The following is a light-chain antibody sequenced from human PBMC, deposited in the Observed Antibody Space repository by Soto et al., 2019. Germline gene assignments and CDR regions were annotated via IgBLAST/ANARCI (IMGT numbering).Light chain of an antibody. V-gene: IGKV3D-15*01. CDR3: QQYNNWPLT. Sequence: EVVMTQFPAILCVFPRERATLSCRPSQSVSTYLAWYQQKPGQAPRLLIYDASSRATGIPARFSGSGSGTEFTLTISSLQSEDFAAYYCQQYNNWPLTFGGGTKVDSK. J-gene: IGKJ4*01. CDR1: QSVSTY. CDR2: DAS.